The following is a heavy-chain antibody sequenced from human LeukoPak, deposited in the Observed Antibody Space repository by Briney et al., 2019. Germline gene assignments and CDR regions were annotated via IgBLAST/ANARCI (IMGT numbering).Heavy chain of an antibody. V-gene: IGHV1-8*01. CDR3: ARDLGDPGSGSYYNDF. D-gene: IGHD3-10*01. CDR1: GYTFTNYD. J-gene: IGHJ4*02. Sequence: ASVKVSCKASGYTFTNYDINWVRQATGQGLEWMGWMNPTSGNTGYAQKFQGRVTMTRDTSISTAYMELSSLRSEDTAVYYCARDLGDPGSGSYYNDFWGQGTLVTVSS. CDR2: MNPTSGNT.